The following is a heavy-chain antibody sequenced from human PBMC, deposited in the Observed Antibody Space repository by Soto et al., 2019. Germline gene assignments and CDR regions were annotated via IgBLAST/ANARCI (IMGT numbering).Heavy chain of an antibody. CDR3: VSQVGVDS. CDR1: GFSFSSYN. J-gene: IGHJ4*02. V-gene: IGHV3-30*04. D-gene: IGHD3-16*01. Sequence: QVRLVESGGGVVQPGGSLRLSCAASGFSFSSYNMYWVRQAPGKGLEWVAIISSDGRDKYYADSVKGRCTIYRDNSKKTVFLQVYSQNVEDTAVFYCVSQVGVDSRGQGTLVTDSP. CDR2: ISSDGRDK.